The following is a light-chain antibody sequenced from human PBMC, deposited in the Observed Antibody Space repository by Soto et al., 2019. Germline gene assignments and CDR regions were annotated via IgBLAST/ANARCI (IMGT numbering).Light chain of an antibody. J-gene: IGKJ4*01. CDR2: AAS. CDR3: QQFKTYPLT. V-gene: IGKV1-9*01. CDR1: QDISSH. Sequence: DIQLTQSPSFLSASVGDRVTITCRAIQDISSHLAWYQQKPGKAPKLLIYAASTLQSGVPSGFGGSGSGTEFTLTITSLQPEDFATYYCQQFKTYPLTFGGGTKVEIK.